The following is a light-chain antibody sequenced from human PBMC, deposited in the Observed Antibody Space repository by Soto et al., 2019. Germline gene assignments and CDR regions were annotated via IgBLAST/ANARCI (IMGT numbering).Light chain of an antibody. Sequence: DIQMTQSPSSLSASVGDRVTITCRASQSIRSSLNWYQQKPGKAPKLLIYAASSLQSGVPSRFSGSGSGTDFTLTISSLQPEDFATYYFQPSYSTPTFGGGTKVEIK. V-gene: IGKV1-39*01. J-gene: IGKJ4*01. CDR1: QSIRSS. CDR3: QPSYSTPT. CDR2: AAS.